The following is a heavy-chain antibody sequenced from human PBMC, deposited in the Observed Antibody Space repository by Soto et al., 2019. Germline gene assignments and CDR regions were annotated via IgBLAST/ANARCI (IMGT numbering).Heavy chain of an antibody. J-gene: IGHJ3*02. D-gene: IGHD3-22*01. CDR1: GFTFSSYA. Sequence: GGSLRLSCAASGFTFSSYAMSWVRQAPGKGLEWVSAISGSGGSTYYADSVKGRFTISRDNSKNTLYLQMNSLRAEDTAVYYCAKAPPREYYYDSSGYRDAFDIWGQGTMVTVSS. CDR3: AKAPPREYYYDSSGYRDAFDI. V-gene: IGHV3-23*01. CDR2: ISGSGGST.